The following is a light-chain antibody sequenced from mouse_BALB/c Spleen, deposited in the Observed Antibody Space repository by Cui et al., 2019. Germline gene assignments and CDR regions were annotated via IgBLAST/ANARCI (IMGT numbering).Light chain of an antibody. J-gene: IGKJ5*01. CDR1: QNVGTN. CDR2: SAS. Sequence: DIVMTQSQKFMSTSVGDRVSVTCKASQNVGTNVAWYQQKPGQSPKALIYSASYRYSGVPDRFTGSGSGTDFTLTISNVQSEDLAKYFCQQYNSYPLTFGAGTKLELK. V-gene: IGKV6-15*01. CDR3: QQYNSYPLT.